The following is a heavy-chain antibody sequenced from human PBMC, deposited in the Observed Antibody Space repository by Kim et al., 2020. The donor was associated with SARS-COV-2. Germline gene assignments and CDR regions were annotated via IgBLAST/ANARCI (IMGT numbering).Heavy chain of an antibody. CDR1: GYTFTSYY. V-gene: IGHV1-46*01. Sequence: ASVKVSCKASGYTFTSYYMHWVRQAPGQGLEWMGIINPSGGSTSYAQKFQGRVTMTRDTSTSTVYMELSSLRSEDTAVYYCASYGPVNYYDSSGAWAFDIWGQGTMVTVSS. CDR2: INPSGGST. J-gene: IGHJ3*02. CDR3: ASYGPVNYYDSSGAWAFDI. D-gene: IGHD3-22*01.